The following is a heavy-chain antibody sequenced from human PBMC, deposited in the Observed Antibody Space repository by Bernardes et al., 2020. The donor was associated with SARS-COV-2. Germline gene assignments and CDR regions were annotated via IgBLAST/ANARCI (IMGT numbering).Heavy chain of an antibody. Sequence: GESLKISCKASGYSFITHWIGWVRQMPGKGLEWMGIIYPGDSDTTYSPSFQGQVTISADKSINTAYLQWSSLKASDTAIYYCARSRWGTYSDYYYGMDVWGQGTTVTVSS. V-gene: IGHV5-51*01. CDR2: IYPGDSDT. D-gene: IGHD3-16*01. CDR1: GYSFITHW. CDR3: ARSRWGTYSDYYYGMDV. J-gene: IGHJ6*02.